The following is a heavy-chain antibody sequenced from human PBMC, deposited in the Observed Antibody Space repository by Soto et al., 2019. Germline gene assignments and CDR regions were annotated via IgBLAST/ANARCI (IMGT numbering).Heavy chain of an antibody. CDR2: TYYRSKWYN. J-gene: IGHJ5*02. CDR1: GDSVSSNSAA. V-gene: IGHV6-1*01. D-gene: IGHD6-13*01. CDR3: ARDSLFYSSSWYSNWFDP. Sequence: KQSQTLSLTCAISGDSVSSNSAAWNWIRQSPSRGLEWLGRTYYRSKWYNDYAVSVKSRITINPDTSKNQFSLQLNSVTPEDTAVYYCARDSLFYSSSWYSNWFDPWGQGTLVTVSS.